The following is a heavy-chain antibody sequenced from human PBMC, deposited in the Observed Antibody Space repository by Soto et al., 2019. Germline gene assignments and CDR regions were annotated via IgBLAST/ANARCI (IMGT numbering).Heavy chain of an antibody. CDR2: IIPIFGTA. J-gene: IGHJ3*02. D-gene: IGHD2-21*02. CDR1: GGTFSSYA. Sequence: QVQLVQSGAEVKKPGSSVKVSCKASGGTFSSYAISWVRQAPGQGLEWMGGIIPIFGTANYAQKFQGRVTITADESTSTAYMELSSLRSEDTAVYYCAGSYCGGDCYPHDAFDIWGQGTMVTVSS. V-gene: IGHV1-69*12. CDR3: AGSYCGGDCYPHDAFDI.